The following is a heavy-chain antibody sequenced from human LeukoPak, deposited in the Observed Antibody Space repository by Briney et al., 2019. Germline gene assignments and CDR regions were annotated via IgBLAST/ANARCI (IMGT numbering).Heavy chain of an antibody. Sequence: PGGSLRLSCAASGFTFDDYAMHWVRQAPGKGLEWVSGISWNSGSIGYADSVKGRFTISRDSAKNSLYLQMNSLRAEDTALYYCAKELYSSSWYNWFDPWGQGTLVTVSS. J-gene: IGHJ5*02. CDR1: GFTFDDYA. CDR3: AKELYSSSWYNWFDP. CDR2: ISWNSGSI. D-gene: IGHD6-13*01. V-gene: IGHV3-9*01.